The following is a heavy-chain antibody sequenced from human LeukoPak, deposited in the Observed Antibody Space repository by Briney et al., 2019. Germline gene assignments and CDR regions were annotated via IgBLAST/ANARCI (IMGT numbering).Heavy chain of an antibody. CDR1: GGTFSSYA. Sequence: SVKVSCKASGGTFSSYAISWVRQAPGQGLEWMGGIIPIFGTANYAQKFQGRVTITTDESTSTAYMELSSLRSEDTAVYYCARVRVGYGSSSTPFYMDVWGKGTTVTVSS. V-gene: IGHV1-69*05. D-gene: IGHD6-6*01. CDR3: ARVRVGYGSSSTPFYMDV. J-gene: IGHJ6*03. CDR2: IIPIFGTA.